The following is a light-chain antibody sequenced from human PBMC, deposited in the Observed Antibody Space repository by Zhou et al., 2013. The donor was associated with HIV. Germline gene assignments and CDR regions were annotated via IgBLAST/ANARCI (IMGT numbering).Light chain of an antibody. CDR2: DVS. V-gene: IGKV1-13*02. Sequence: ALQLTQSPSSLSASLGDSVTITCRASQDMSSALAWYQQKSGRPPKLLIYDVSTLEPGVPSRFSGSGSGTDFTLTISSLQPEDFATYYCQQLNSYLLTFGGGTKVEIK. CDR1: QDMSSA. CDR3: QQLNSYLLT. J-gene: IGKJ4*01.